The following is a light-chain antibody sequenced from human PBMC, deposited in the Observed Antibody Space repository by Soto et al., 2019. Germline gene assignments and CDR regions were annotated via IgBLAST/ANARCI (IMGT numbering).Light chain of an antibody. V-gene: IGLV2-14*01. Sequence: QSALTQPASVSGSPGQSITISCTGTSSDVGGYNYVSWYQQHPGKAPKLMIYDVSNRPSGVSYRFSGSKSGNTASLTISGLQAEDEADYYSSSYTSSSTLPYVFGTGTKVTVL. CDR2: DVS. CDR3: SSYTSSSTLPYV. J-gene: IGLJ1*01. CDR1: SSDVGGYNY.